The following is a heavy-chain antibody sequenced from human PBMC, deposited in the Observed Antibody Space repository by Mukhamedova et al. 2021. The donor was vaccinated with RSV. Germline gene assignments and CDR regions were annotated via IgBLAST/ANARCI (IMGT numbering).Heavy chain of an antibody. CDR1: GSYY. V-gene: IGHV4-61*02. D-gene: IGHD6-13*01. Sequence: GSYYWSWIRQPAGKGLEWIGRIYTSGSTNYNPSLKSRVTISVDTSTTHVSLQLSSVPAADTAWYYCSRDKGIAAAGDWDLDLWGR. J-gene: IGHJ2*01. CDR2: IYTSGST. CDR3: SRDKGIAAAGDWDLDL.